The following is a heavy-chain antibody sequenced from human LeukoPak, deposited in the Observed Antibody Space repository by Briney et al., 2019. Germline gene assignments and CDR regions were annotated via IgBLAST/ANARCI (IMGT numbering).Heavy chain of an antibody. J-gene: IGHJ6*02. CDR2: IYYSGST. CDR1: GGSISSYY. V-gene: IGHV4-59*01. D-gene: IGHD3-3*01. Sequence: PSETLSPTCTVSGGSISSYYWSWIRQPPGKGLEWIGYIYYSGSTNYNPSLKSRVTISVDTSKNQFSLKLSSVTAADTAVYYCARGGFLEWLPYYYYYGMDVWGQGTTVTVSS. CDR3: ARGGFLEWLPYYYYYGMDV.